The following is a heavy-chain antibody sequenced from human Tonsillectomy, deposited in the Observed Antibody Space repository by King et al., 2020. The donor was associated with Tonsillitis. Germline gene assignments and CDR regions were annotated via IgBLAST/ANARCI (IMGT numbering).Heavy chain of an antibody. Sequence: VQLVESGGGLVKPGGSLRLSCAASGFTFSSYSMNWVRQAPGKGLEWVSSIRGSATYIYYADSVKGRFTISRDNAKNSLYLQMNSLRAEDTAVYYCAREEGEGFDYWGQGTLVAVSS. D-gene: IGHD3-16*01. CDR2: IRGSATYI. CDR1: GFTFSSYS. CDR3: AREEGEGFDY. V-gene: IGHV3-21*01. J-gene: IGHJ4*02.